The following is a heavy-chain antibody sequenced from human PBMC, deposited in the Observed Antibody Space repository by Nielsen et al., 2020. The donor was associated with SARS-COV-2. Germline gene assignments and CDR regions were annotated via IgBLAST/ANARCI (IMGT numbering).Heavy chain of an antibody. CDR1: GYTFTNYG. V-gene: IGHV1-18*01. Sequence: ASVKVSCKASGYTFTNYGISWVRQAPGQGLEWMGWISAHNGNTKYVQKLQGRVTMTTDTSTSTAYMELRSLRSDDTAVYYCARAFGTTGTTRFDPWGQGTLVTVSS. J-gene: IGHJ5*02. CDR3: ARAFGTTGTTRFDP. D-gene: IGHD1-1*01. CDR2: ISAHNGNT.